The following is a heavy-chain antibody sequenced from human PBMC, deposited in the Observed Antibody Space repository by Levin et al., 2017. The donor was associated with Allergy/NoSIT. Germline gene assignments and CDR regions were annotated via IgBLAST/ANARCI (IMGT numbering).Heavy chain of an antibody. V-gene: IGHV4-4*07. CDR1: GASISDYS. Sequence: GSLRLSCTVSGASISDYSWNWIRQPAGKGLEWIGRIYSSGRSNYNPSLNGRVAMSVDTSKNQFSLRLISVTAADTAVYYCVRRVKESRDYGLYNGFDPWGQGTLVTVSS. D-gene: IGHD5-24*01. CDR2: IYSSGRS. J-gene: IGHJ5*02. CDR3: VRRVKESRDYGLYNGFDP.